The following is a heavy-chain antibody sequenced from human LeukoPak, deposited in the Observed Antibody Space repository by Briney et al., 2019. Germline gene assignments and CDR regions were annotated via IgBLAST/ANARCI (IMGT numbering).Heavy chain of an antibody. J-gene: IGHJ4*02. Sequence: SETLSLTCAVYGGSFSGYYWSWIRQPPGKGLEWIGEINHSGSTNYNPSLKSRVTISIHTSKNQFSLKLSSVTAADTAVYYCATMMYGSGNYYNSDYWGQGTLVTVSS. V-gene: IGHV4-34*01. CDR3: ATMMYGSGNYYNSDY. CDR2: INHSGST. CDR1: GGSFSGYY. D-gene: IGHD3-10*01.